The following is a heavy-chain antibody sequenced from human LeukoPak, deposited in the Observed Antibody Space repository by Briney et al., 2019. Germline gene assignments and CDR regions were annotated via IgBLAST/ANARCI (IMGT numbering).Heavy chain of an antibody. V-gene: IGHV3-23*01. D-gene: IGHD6-19*01. Sequence: GGSLRLSCPAYGFTFSSYAMRWVRQAPGKGREWVSAIRGSGGTTYYANSVKGRFTISRDNSKTTLYLQMNSLRAEDTAVYYWAKARSGWLLTSFDYWGQGNLVTVSS. CDR1: GFTFSSYA. J-gene: IGHJ4*02. CDR3: AKARSGWLLTSFDY. CDR2: IRGSGGTT.